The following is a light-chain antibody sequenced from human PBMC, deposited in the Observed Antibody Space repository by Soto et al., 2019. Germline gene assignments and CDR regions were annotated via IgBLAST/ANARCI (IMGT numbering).Light chain of an antibody. CDR1: QSLLHSNGYNY. J-gene: IGKJ4*02. CDR2: LAS. V-gene: IGKV2-28*01. Sequence: DIVMTQSPLSLPVTPGEPASISCRSSQSLLHSNGYNYLDWYLQRPGQSPQLLIYLASRRASGVPDRFSGSASGTDFTLKIRRVEAEDVGVYYCMQSRQSPSTFGGGTQVQI. CDR3: MQSRQSPST.